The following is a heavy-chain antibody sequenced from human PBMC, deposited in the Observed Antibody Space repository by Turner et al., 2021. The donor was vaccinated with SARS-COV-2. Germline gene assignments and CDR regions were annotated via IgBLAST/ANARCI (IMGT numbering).Heavy chain of an antibody. V-gene: IGHV3-33*01. CDR2: IWYDGSNK. J-gene: IGHJ4*02. CDR1: GFTFSSYG. Sequence: QVQLVGSGGGVVQPGRSLRLSCAASGFTFSSYGMNWVRQAPGKGLEWVAVIWYDGSNKYYADSVKGRFTISRDNSKNTLYLQMNSLRAEDTAVYYCARDGSGYYDSSGYFDHWGQGTLVTVSS. CDR3: ARDGSGYYDSSGYFDH. D-gene: IGHD3-22*01.